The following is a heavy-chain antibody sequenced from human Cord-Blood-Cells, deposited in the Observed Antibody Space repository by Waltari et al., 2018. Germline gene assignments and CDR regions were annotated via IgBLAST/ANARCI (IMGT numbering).Heavy chain of an antibody. CDR2: MNPNSGNT. CDR1: GYTFTSYD. CDR3: ARGGGGDIVVVPAAIFWFDP. Sequence: QVQLVQSGAEVKKPGASVKVSCKASGYTFTSYDINWVRQATGQGLEWMGWMNPNSGNTGYAQKFQGRVTITRNTYISTAYMELSSLRSEDTAVYYCARGGGGDIVVVPAAIFWFDPWGQGTLVTVSS. D-gene: IGHD2-2*02. V-gene: IGHV1-8*03. J-gene: IGHJ5*02.